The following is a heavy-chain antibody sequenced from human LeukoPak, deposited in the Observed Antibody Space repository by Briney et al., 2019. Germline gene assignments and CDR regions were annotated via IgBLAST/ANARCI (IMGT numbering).Heavy chain of an antibody. CDR2: IYISGST. CDR3: ARDQVVRGVIISSHFDY. CDR1: GGSISSYY. D-gene: IGHD3-10*01. Sequence: SESLSLTCTVSGGSISSYYGSWIRQPAGKGLEWIGRIYISGSTNYNPSLKSRVTISVDTSKNQFSLKLSSVTAADTAVYYCARDQVVRGVIISSHFDYWGQGTLVTVSS. V-gene: IGHV4-4*07. J-gene: IGHJ4*02.